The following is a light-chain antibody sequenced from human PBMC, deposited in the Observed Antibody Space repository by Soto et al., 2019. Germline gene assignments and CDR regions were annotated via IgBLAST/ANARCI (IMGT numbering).Light chain of an antibody. J-gene: IGKJ1*01. V-gene: IGKV1-12*01. CDR1: QDIGVR. CDR2: SAS. CDR3: QQRCNCPRT. Sequence: DNQITQHPAFVSAAIGDRVSITCRASQDIGVRLAWFQQKPGKAPKYLIQSASSMETGVPDTFSGSGSGTDFTLTINSLQPEDFATYYCQQRCNCPRTFGQGTKVDI.